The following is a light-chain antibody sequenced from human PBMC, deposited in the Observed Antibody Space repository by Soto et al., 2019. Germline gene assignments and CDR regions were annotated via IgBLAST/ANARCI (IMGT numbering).Light chain of an antibody. CDR3: GSYASSSPPGV. J-gene: IGLJ3*02. CDR1: SSDVGRYNY. V-gene: IGLV2-14*03. CDR2: DVT. Sequence: QSALTQPASVSGSPGQSITISCTGTSSDVGRYNYVSWYQQHPGKAPKLIIYDVTNRPSGVSNRFSGSKSGNTASLTISGLQAEDEADYYCGSYASSSPPGVFGGGTKLTVL.